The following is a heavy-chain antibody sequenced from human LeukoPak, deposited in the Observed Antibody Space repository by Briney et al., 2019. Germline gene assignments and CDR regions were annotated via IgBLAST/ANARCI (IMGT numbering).Heavy chain of an antibody. CDR1: GFTFSSYS. CDR3: ARSFAGIEGIAVADPYYFDY. D-gene: IGHD6-19*01. J-gene: IGHJ4*02. CDR2: ISSSSSYI. V-gene: IGHV3-21*01. Sequence: GGSLRLSCAASGFTFSSYSMNWVRQAPGKGLEWVSSISSSSSYIYYADSVKGRFTISRDNSKNTLYLQMNSLRAEDTAVYYCARSFAGIEGIAVADPYYFDYWGQGTLVTVSS.